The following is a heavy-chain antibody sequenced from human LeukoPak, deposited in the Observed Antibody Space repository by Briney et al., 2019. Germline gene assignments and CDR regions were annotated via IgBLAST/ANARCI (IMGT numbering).Heavy chain of an antibody. Sequence: SETLSLTCTVFGGSISNYYWTWIRQPAGKGLEWIGRIYSSGDTTYNPSLKSRVTISVDTSKNQFSLKMTSVTAADTAVYYCARFQGVAYFYYMDVWGKGTTVTVSS. CDR1: GGSISNYY. CDR3: ARFQGVAYFYYMDV. V-gene: IGHV4-4*07. CDR2: IYSSGDT. J-gene: IGHJ6*03.